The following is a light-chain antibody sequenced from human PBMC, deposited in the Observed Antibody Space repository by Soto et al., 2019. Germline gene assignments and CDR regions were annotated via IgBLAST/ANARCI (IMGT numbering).Light chain of an antibody. J-gene: IGKJ3*01. CDR2: GAS. Sequence: EVVLTQSPGTLSLSPGARATLSCRASQSVNDNHLAWYQQKGGQAPRLLIYGASTRATGVPERFSGSGFGTAYIRRINILEPEDFALYCCQLYCGSHPRGTFGPGATVEI. CDR3: QLYCGSHPRGT. V-gene: IGKV3-20*01. CDR1: QSVNDNH.